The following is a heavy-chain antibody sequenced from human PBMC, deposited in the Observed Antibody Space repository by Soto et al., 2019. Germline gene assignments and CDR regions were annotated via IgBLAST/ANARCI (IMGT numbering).Heavy chain of an antibody. Sequence: PSETLSLTCAVSGYSIGSGYYWGWIRQPPGKGLEWIGSIYHSGSTYYNPSLKSRVTISVDTSKNQFSLKLSSVTAADTAVYYCARVGGGLQQQLVDAFDIWGQGTMVTVSS. J-gene: IGHJ3*02. CDR1: GYSIGSGYY. CDR2: IYHSGST. CDR3: ARVGGGLQQQLVDAFDI. V-gene: IGHV4-38-2*01. D-gene: IGHD6-13*01.